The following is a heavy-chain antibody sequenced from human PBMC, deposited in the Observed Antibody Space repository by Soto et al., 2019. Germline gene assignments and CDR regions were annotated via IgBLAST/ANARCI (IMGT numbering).Heavy chain of an antibody. CDR1: GGSISSSSDY. D-gene: IGHD3-22*01. CDR2: IYYSGST. CDR3: ARHYYDSSGYYYLLWAFDI. J-gene: IGHJ3*02. V-gene: IGHV4-39*01. Sequence: PSETLSLTCTVSGGSISSSSDYWGWIRQPPGKGLEWIGSIYYSGSTYYNPSLKSRVTISVDTSKNQFSLKLSSVTAADTAVYYCARHYYDSSGYYYLLWAFDIWGQGTMVTVSS.